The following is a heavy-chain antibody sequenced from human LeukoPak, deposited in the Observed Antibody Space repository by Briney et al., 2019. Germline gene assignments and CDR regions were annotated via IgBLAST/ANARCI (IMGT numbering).Heavy chain of an antibody. CDR2: IYYSGST. CDR1: GGSISSSSYY. V-gene: IGHV4-39*01. Sequence: PSETLSLTCTVSGGSISSSSYYWGWIRQPPGKGLEWIGSIYYSGSTYYNPSLKSRVTISVDTSKNQFSLKLSSVTAADTAVYYCARPRQWLVAFDIWGQGTMDTVSS. J-gene: IGHJ3*02. CDR3: ARPRQWLVAFDI. D-gene: IGHD6-19*01.